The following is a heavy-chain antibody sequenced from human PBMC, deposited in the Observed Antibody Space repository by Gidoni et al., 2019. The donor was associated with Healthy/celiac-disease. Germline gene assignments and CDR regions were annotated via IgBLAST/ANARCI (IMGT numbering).Heavy chain of an antibody. CDR3: ARQAWFDP. CDR2: IKQDGSEK. Sequence: EVQLVESGGGLVQPGGSLSLACAASGFTFSCNWMSWVRQAPGKGLEWVANIKQDGSEKYYVDSVKGRFTISRDNAKNSLYLQMNSLRAEDTAVYYCARQAWFDPWGQGTLVTVSS. CDR1: GFTFSCNW. J-gene: IGHJ5*02. V-gene: IGHV3-7*01.